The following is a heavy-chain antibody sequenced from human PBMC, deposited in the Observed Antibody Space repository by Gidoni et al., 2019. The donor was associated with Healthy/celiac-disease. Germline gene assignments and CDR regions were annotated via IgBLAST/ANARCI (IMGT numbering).Heavy chain of an antibody. CDR3: ARPYYYGSGSDFIYYYYYMDV. Sequence: QLQLQESGPGLVKPSETLSLTCTVSGGSISSISSYWGWIRQPPGKGLEWIGSIYYSGSTYYNPYLKSRVTISVDTSKNQFSLKLSSVTAADTAVYYCARPYYYGSGSDFIYYYYYMDVWGKGTTVTVSS. J-gene: IGHJ6*03. V-gene: IGHV4-39*01. D-gene: IGHD3-10*01. CDR2: IYYSGST. CDR1: GGSISSISSY.